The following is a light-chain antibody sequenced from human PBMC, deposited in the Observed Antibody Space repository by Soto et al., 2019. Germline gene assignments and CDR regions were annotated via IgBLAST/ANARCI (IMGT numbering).Light chain of an antibody. CDR1: QSVSSW. CDR2: KAS. CDR3: QQYNSYSYT. Sequence: DIQMTQSPSTLSASVGDRVTITCRASQSVSSWLAWYQQKPGKAPKLLIYKASSLESAVPSRFSGSGSGTEFTLTISSLEPDDFATYYCQQYNSYSYTFGQGTKLEIK. V-gene: IGKV1-5*03. J-gene: IGKJ2*01.